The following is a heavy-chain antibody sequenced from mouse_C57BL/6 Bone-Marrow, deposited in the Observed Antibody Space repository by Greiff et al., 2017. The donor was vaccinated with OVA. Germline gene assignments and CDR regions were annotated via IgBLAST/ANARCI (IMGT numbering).Heavy chain of an antibody. CDR1: GYSFTSYY. V-gene: IGHV1-66*01. Sequence: QVQLVESGPELVKPGASVKISCKASGYSFTSYYIPWVKQRPGQGLEWIGWIYPGSGNTKYNEKFKGKATLTADTSSSTAYMQLSSLTSEDSAVYYCARSGFAYWGQGTLVTVSA. CDR2: IYPGSGNT. J-gene: IGHJ3*01. CDR3: ARSGFAY.